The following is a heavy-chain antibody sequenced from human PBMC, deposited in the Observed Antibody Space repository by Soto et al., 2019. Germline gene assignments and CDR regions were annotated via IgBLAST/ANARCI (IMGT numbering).Heavy chain of an antibody. CDR1: GYTFTSYD. J-gene: IGHJ4*02. V-gene: IGHV1-2*04. CDR2: INPNSGGT. Sequence: ASVKVSCKASGYTFTSYDINWVRQAPGQGLEWMGWINPNSGGTNYAQKFQGWVTMTRDTSISTAYMELSRLRSDDTAVYYCARGGYSYVYFDYWGQGTLVTVSS. CDR3: ARGGYSYVYFDY. D-gene: IGHD5-18*01.